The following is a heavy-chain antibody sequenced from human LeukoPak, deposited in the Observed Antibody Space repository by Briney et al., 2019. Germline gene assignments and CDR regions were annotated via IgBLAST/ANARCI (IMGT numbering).Heavy chain of an antibody. J-gene: IGHJ3*02. CDR3: ASYPAAGAFDI. V-gene: IGHV4-61*01. CDR1: GGSVSSGSYY. CDR2: IYYSGST. Sequence: PSETLSLTCTVSGGSVSSGSYYWSWIRQPPGKGLEWIGYIYYSGSTNYNPSLKSRVTISVDTSKNQFSLKLSSVTAADTAVYYCASYPAAGAFDIWGQGTMVTVSS. D-gene: IGHD6-25*01.